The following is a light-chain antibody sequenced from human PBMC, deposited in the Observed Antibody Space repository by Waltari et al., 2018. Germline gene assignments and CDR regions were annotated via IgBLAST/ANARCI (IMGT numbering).Light chain of an antibody. V-gene: IGKV4-1*01. CDR2: WAS. Sequence: DIVMTQSPESLAVSLGERATINCKSSQSVLYSSNNKNYLAWYQPRPGQPPKLLIYWASTRESGVPDRFSGSGSGTDFTLTISSLQAEDVAVYYCQQYYSTPPTFGQGTKLEIK. J-gene: IGKJ2*01. CDR3: QQYYSTPPT. CDR1: QSVLYSSNNKNY.